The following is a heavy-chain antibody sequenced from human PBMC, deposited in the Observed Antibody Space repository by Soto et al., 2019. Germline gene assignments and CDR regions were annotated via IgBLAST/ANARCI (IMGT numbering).Heavy chain of an antibody. CDR3: ARGTTWAFDY. V-gene: IGHV6-1*01. CDR2: TYYRSKWYT. CDR1: GDTVSTNNAA. J-gene: IGHJ4*02. Sequence: QVQLQQSGPGLVMPSQTLSLTCAISGDTVSTNNAAWHWIRQSPSRGLEWLARTYYRSKWYTNHGLSVKSRITINADTSNNQYSLHLNSVTPEDTAVYYCARGTTWAFDYWGQGTLVTVSS. D-gene: IGHD7-27*01.